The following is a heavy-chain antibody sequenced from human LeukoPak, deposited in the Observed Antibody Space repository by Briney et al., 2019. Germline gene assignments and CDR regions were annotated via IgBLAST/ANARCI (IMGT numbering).Heavy chain of an antibody. Sequence: GGSLRLSCAASGFTFSSYSMTWVRQAPGKGLEWVSTISSSGGYIYYADSVKGRFTISRDTTKNSLYLQMNSLRVEDTAVYNCARLRDTVTSASDYWGQGTLVTVSS. CDR2: ISSSGGYI. J-gene: IGHJ4*02. CDR1: GFTFSSYS. CDR3: ARLRDTVTSASDY. D-gene: IGHD4-17*01. V-gene: IGHV3-21*01.